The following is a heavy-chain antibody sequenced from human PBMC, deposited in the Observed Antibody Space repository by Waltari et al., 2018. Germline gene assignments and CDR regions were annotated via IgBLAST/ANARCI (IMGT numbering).Heavy chain of an antibody. D-gene: IGHD3-10*01. J-gene: IGHJ4*02. Sequence: EVQLLESGGGLVRPGGTLRLSCAAAGFYFRPYAMSWVRQAPGKGLEWVSGVSGSDGSTYYADPVKGRFTISIDNSKNTLYLQMNSLRDEDTAVYYCATSAGHVAIYYFPYLGQGTLVTVSS. CDR1: GFYFRPYA. V-gene: IGHV3-23*01. CDR2: VSGSDGST. CDR3: ATSAGHVAIYYFPY.